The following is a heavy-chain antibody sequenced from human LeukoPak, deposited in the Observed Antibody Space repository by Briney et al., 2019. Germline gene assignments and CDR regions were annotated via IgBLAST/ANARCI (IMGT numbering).Heavy chain of an antibody. J-gene: IGHJ2*01. CDR1: RYSFSSYW. V-gene: IGHV5-51*01. CDR2: IYPGDSNT. CDR3: ARQATYAWYFDL. Sequence: GESLKISCKGSRYSFSSYWIGWVRQMPGKGLGWMGIIYPGDSNTRYSTSFQGQVTISADKSISTAYLQWSGLEASDTAMYYCARQATYAWYFDLWGRGTLVTVSS. D-gene: IGHD4-17*01.